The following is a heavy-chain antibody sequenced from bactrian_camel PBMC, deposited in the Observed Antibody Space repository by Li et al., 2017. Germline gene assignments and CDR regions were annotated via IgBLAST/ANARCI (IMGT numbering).Heavy chain of an antibody. J-gene: IGHJ4*01. Sequence: VQLVESGGDLVQPGGSLRLSCVASGYSPNCMGWFRQAPGKEREGVAAISRGGSSYYADAVKGRFAISRDHATKTVYLQMNSLKTEDTALYYCVVGINYWGQGTQVTVS. CDR1: GYSPNC. V-gene: IGHV3S53*01. CDR3: VVGINY. CDR2: ISRGGSS.